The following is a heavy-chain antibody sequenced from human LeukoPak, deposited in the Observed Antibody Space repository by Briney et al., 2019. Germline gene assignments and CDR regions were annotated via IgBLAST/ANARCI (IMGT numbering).Heavy chain of an antibody. J-gene: IGHJ4*02. Sequence: GGSLRLSCAASGFTFSSYAMSWVRQAPGKGLEWVSAISGSGASTYYADSVKGRFTISRDNSKSTVYLQMNSLRAEDTAMYFCAKDGAATIYYFAYWGQGTLVTVSS. D-gene: IGHD5-12*01. CDR2: ISGSGAST. CDR1: GFTFSSYA. V-gene: IGHV3-23*01. CDR3: AKDGAATIYYFAY.